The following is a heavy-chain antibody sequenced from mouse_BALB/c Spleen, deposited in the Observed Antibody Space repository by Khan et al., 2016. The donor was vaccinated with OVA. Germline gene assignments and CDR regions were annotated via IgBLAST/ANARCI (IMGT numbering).Heavy chain of an antibody. V-gene: IGHV2-9*02. CDR1: GFSLTSYG. D-gene: IGHD3-3*01. J-gene: IGHJ2*01. CDR2: IWAGGST. Sequence: QVQLKQSGPGLVAPSQSLSITCTVSGFSLTSYGVHWVRQPPGKGLEWLVLIWAGGSTNYNWALMSRLSISIDNSKSQVFLIMNSLQTDDTAVYYCARSKYLARYWGQGTTLTVSS. CDR3: ARSKYLARY.